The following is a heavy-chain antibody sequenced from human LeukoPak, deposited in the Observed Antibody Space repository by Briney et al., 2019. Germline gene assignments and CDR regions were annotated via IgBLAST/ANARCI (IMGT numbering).Heavy chain of an antibody. D-gene: IGHD4-11*01. CDR1: GGSISSGGYY. CDR2: IYHSGST. CDR3: ARVLKLATVTAFDP. J-gene: IGHJ5*02. Sequence: TLSLTCTVSGGSISSGGYYWSWIRQPPGKGLEWIGYIYHSGSTYYNPSLKSRVTISVDRSKNQFSLKLSSVTAADTAVYYCARVLKLATVTAFDPWGQGTLVTVSS. V-gene: IGHV4-30-2*01.